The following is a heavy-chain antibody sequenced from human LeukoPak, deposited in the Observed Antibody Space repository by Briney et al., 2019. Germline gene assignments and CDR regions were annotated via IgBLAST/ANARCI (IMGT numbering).Heavy chain of an antibody. CDR1: GFTFSNYA. D-gene: IGHD6-13*01. J-gene: IGHJ4*02. CDR2: ISYDGSNK. CDR3: ARVAAAGKGFDY. Sequence: GGSLRLSCAASGFTFSNYAMHWVRQAPGKGLEWVAVISYDGSNKDYADFVKGRFTISRDNSKNTLYLQMKSLRAEDTAVYYCARVAAAGKGFDYWGQGTLVTVSS. V-gene: IGHV3-30*04.